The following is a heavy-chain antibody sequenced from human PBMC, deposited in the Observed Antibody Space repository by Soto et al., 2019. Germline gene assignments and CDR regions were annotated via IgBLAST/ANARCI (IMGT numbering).Heavy chain of an antibody. V-gene: IGHV1-69*12. Sequence: QVQLVQSGAEVKKPGSSVKVSCKASGGTFSSYAISWVRQAPGQGLEWMGGIIPIFGTANYAQKIQGRVTITADESTRTAYMELSSLRSEDTAVYYCARATPGGGDWDAFDIWGQGTMVTVSS. CDR3: ARATPGGGDWDAFDI. J-gene: IGHJ3*02. D-gene: IGHD2-21*01. CDR2: IIPIFGTA. CDR1: GGTFSSYA.